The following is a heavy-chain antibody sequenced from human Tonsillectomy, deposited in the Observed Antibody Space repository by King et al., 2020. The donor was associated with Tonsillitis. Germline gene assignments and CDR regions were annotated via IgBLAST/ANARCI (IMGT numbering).Heavy chain of an antibody. Sequence: QLQESGPGLVRPSQTLSLICSVSGDSLTSVGYFWSWIHQHPDKGLEWIGSIYHSGPPSHTPSPRSRLFMSVDTSKNQFSLRLTSVTAADTAVYYCARNRDYGDYVDFWGQGTLVAVSS. D-gene: IGHD4-17*01. V-gene: IGHV4-31*03. J-gene: IGHJ4*02. CDR3: ARNRDYGDYVDF. CDR2: IYHSGPP. CDR1: GDSLTSVGYF.